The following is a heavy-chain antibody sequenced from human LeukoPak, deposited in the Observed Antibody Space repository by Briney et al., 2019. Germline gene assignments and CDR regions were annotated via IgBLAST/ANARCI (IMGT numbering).Heavy chain of an antibody. D-gene: IGHD6-13*01. Sequence: GGSLRLSCAASGFTFSSYWMHWVRQAPGKGLVWVSRINSDGSSTSYADSVKGRFTIPRDNAKNTLYLQMNSLRAEDTAVYYCARVPRLSSWASYNWFDPWGQGTLVTVSS. CDR1: GFTFSSYW. V-gene: IGHV3-74*01. J-gene: IGHJ5*02. CDR2: INSDGSST. CDR3: ARVPRLSSWASYNWFDP.